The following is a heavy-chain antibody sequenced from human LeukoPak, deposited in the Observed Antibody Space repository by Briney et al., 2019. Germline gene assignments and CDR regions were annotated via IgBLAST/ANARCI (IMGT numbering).Heavy chain of an antibody. Sequence: PGGSLRLSCAASGFTFSRFWMHWVRQAPGKGLMWVSRINSDGSTATYADSVKGRFTISRDNAKDTLYLEMSSPRAEDTAVYYCARGTMIQGDNWFDPWGQGTLVTVSS. J-gene: IGHJ5*02. CDR3: ARGTMIQGDNWFDP. CDR1: GFTFSRFW. D-gene: IGHD3-22*01. V-gene: IGHV3-74*01. CDR2: INSDGSTA.